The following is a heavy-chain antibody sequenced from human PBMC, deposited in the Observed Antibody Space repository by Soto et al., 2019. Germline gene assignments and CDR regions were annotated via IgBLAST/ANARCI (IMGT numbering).Heavy chain of an antibody. CDR2: ISETGRST. D-gene: IGHD3-10*01. J-gene: IGHJ5*02. CDR3: AKVDQYVSGSLGIFDH. Sequence: XGSLRLAWLHYLFTSSNQVVSWVRQAPGKGLEWVSTISETGRSTYYADSVKGRFTISRDNAKNTLYLEMSSLRSEDTAVYYCAKVDQYVSGSLGIFDHWGEGTLVTVSS. V-gene: IGHV3-23*01. CDR1: LFTSSNQV.